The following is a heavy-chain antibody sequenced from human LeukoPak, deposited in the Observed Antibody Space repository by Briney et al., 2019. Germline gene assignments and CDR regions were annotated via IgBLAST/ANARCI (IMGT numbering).Heavy chain of an antibody. CDR3: ARILFIAAAGMFDY. V-gene: IGHV4-39*07. D-gene: IGHD6-13*01. CDR1: GGSIRFSTYY. CDR2: IYYDGST. Sequence: SETLSLTCTVSGGSIRFSTYYWVWIRQPPGKGLEWIASIYYDGSTDNNPSLKSRVTISVDKSKDQFSLKLSSVTAADTAVYYCARILFIAAAGMFDYWGQGTLVTVSS. J-gene: IGHJ4*02.